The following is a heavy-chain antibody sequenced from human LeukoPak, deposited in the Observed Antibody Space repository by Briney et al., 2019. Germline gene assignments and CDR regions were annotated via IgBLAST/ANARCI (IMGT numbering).Heavy chain of an antibody. CDR1: GFTFGSYW. CDR2: VNSDGSST. D-gene: IGHD6-19*01. CDR3: ARDGEQWLALNWFDP. V-gene: IGHV3-74*01. J-gene: IGHJ5*02. Sequence: GGPLRLSCAASGFTFGSYWMHWVRQAPGKGLVWVSRVNSDGSSTSYADSVKGRFTISRDNAKNTLYLQMNSLRAEDTAVYYCARDGEQWLALNWFDPWGQGTLVTVSS.